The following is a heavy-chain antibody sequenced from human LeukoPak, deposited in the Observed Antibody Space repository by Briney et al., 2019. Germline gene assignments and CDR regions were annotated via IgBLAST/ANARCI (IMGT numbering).Heavy chain of an antibody. D-gene: IGHD6-19*01. CDR1: GGSISSSSYY. V-gene: IGHV4-39*07. CDR3: ASSSGRSRRDY. J-gene: IGHJ4*02. CDR2: IYYSGST. Sequence: SETLSLTCTVSGGSISSSSYYWGWIRQPPGKGLEWIGSIYYSGSTYYNPSLKSRVTISVDASKNQFSLKLSSVTAADTAVYYCASSSGRSRRDYWGQGTLVTVSS.